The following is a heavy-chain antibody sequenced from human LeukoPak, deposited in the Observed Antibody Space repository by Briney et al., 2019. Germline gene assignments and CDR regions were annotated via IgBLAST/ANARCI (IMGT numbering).Heavy chain of an antibody. CDR2: INAGNGNT. Sequence: ASVKVSCKASGYTFTSYAMHWVRQAPGQRLEWMGWINAGNGNTKYSQKFQGRVTITRDTSASTAYMELSSLRSEDTAAYYCARVRSSGWLAHFDYWGQGTLVTVSS. J-gene: IGHJ4*02. V-gene: IGHV1-3*01. D-gene: IGHD6-19*01. CDR1: GYTFTSYA. CDR3: ARVRSSGWLAHFDY.